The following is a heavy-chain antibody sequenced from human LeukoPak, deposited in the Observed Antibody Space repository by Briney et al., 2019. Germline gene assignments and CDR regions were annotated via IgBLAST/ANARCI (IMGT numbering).Heavy chain of an antibody. CDR3: ATVRDIVVGGGPYYFDY. V-gene: IGHV1-2*02. D-gene: IGHD2-15*01. J-gene: IGHJ4*02. CDR2: INPHNGDT. Sequence: VSVKVSCKASGYTFIGYYLHWVRQAPGQGLEWMGWINPHNGDTNYAQKFQGRATMTRDTSITTAYMELSRLKSDDTAVYYCATVRDIVVGGGPYYFDYWGQGTLVTVSS. CDR1: GYTFIGYY.